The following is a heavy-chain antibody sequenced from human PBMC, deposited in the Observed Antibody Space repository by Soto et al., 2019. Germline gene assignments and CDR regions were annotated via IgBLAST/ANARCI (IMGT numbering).Heavy chain of an antibody. D-gene: IGHD2-21*02. V-gene: IGHV1-3*05. J-gene: IGHJ4*02. Sequence: QVQLVQSGAEEKKPGASVKVSCKASGYTFTSYAMHWVRQAPGQRLEWMGWINAGNGNTKYSQKFQGRVTITRDTSASTAYMELCSLRSEDTAVYYCARSIVVVTALDYWGQGTLVTVSP. CDR1: GYTFTSYA. CDR3: ARSIVVVTALDY. CDR2: INAGNGNT.